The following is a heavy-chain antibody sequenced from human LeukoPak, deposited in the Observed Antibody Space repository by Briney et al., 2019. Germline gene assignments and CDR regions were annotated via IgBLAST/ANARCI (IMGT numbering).Heavy chain of an antibody. D-gene: IGHD3-22*01. CDR3: AGYYYDSSGYAFDY. J-gene: IGHJ4*02. CDR2: IYHSGST. Sequence: SETLSLTCAVSGGSISSGGYSWSWIRQPPGKGLEWIGYIYHSGSTYYNPSLKSRVTISVDRSKNQFSLKLSSVTAADMAVYYCAGYYYDSSGYAFDYWGQGTLVTVSS. CDR1: GGSISSGGYS. V-gene: IGHV4-30-2*01.